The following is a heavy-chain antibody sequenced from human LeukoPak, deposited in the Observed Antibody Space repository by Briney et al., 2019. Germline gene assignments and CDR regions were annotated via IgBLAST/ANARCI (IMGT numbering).Heavy chain of an antibody. J-gene: IGHJ4*02. CDR3: ARGNNYAEWLVPEWDY. CDR1: GFSFDDHG. D-gene: IGHD3-3*01. CDR2: INWNGGST. V-gene: IGHV3-20*04. Sequence: GGSLRLSCTASGFSFDDHGMSWVRQTPGKGLEWVSGINWNGGSTGYADSVKGRFTISRDNAKNSLYLQMNSLRAEDTALYYCARGNNYAEWLVPEWDYWGQGTLVTVSS.